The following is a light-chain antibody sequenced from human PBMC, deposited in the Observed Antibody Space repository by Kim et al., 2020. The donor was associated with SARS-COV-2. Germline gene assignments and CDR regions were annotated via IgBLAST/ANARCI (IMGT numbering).Light chain of an antibody. CDR1: QKISNS. V-gene: IGKV1-39*01. J-gene: IGKJ5*01. CDR3: QQSHSHPIT. Sequence: DIQMTQSPSSLSASVGDRATITCRASQKISNSLSWYQQRTLGQAPKLLVYDAFSLHDGVPPRFIGSLFGTNFTLTITNLQPEDFATYYCQQSHSHPITFGQGTRLEIK. CDR2: DAF.